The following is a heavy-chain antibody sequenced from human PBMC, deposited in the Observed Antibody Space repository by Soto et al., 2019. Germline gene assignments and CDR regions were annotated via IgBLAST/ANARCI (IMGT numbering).Heavy chain of an antibody. J-gene: IGHJ4*02. D-gene: IGHD6-13*01. CDR2: INHSGST. V-gene: IGHV4-34*01. CDR1: GGSFSGYH. Sequence: QVQLQQWGAGLLKPSETLSLTCAVYGGSFSGYHWSWIRQPPGKGLEWIGEINHSGSTNYNPSLKSRVTISVDTSKNQFSLKLSSVTAADTAVYYCARGLAAAGKYYFDYWGQGTLVTVSS. CDR3: ARGLAAAGKYYFDY.